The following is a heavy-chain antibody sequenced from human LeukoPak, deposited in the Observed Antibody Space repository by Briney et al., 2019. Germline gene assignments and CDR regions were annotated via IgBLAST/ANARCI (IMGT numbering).Heavy chain of an antibody. V-gene: IGHV4-31*03. Sequence: PSETLSLTCNVSGGSISSGHYSWSWIRQHPGRGLEWIGYIYYSGGTYYNPSLKRRITISVDTSKNQFSLKLTSVSDADTAVYYCARGGLRWVPHWGQGTLVTVSS. D-gene: IGHD4-23*01. CDR2: IYYSGGT. J-gene: IGHJ4*02. CDR3: ARGGLRWVPH. CDR1: GGSISSGHYS.